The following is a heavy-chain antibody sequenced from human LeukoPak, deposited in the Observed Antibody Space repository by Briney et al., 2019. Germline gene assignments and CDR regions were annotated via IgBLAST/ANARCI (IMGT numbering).Heavy chain of an antibody. V-gene: IGHV1-46*01. CDR1: GYTFTNYY. CDR3: AKSYFDSSGYYYDRHFFDY. Sequence: ASVKVSCKASGYTFTNYYIHWVRQAPGQGLEWMGIINPSGGSTTYAQKFQGRVTMSRDMSTSTVYMELSSLRPEDTAVYYCAKSYFDSSGYYYDRHFFDYWGQGTLVTVSS. J-gene: IGHJ4*02. D-gene: IGHD3-22*01. CDR2: INPSGGST.